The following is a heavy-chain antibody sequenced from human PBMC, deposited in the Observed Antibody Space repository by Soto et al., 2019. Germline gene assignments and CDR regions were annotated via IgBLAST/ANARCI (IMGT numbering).Heavy chain of an antibody. D-gene: IGHD1-26*01. CDR3: ARVAKYSGSYS. J-gene: IGHJ4*02. CDR1: GSTFTSYD. Sequence: XSVKVSCKAAGSTFTSYDINWGRQATGQGLEWMGWMNPNSGNTGYAQKFQGRVTMTRNTSISTAYMELSSLRSEDTAVYYCARVAKYSGSYSWGQGTLVTVSS. V-gene: IGHV1-8*01. CDR2: MNPNSGNT.